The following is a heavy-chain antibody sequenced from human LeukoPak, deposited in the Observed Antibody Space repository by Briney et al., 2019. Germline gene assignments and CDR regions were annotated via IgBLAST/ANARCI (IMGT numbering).Heavy chain of an antibody. J-gene: IGHJ5*02. CDR3: ARDDIVGAPVRFDP. V-gene: IGHV1-8*01. CDR1: GYTFTSYD. CDR2: MNPNSGNT. Sequence: GASVKVSCKASGYTFTSYDISWVRQATGQGLEWMGWMNPNSGNTHYAQKFQGRVTVTRNTSISTAYMELSSLRSEDTAVYFCARDDIVGAPVRFDPWGQGTLVTVSS. D-gene: IGHD1-26*01.